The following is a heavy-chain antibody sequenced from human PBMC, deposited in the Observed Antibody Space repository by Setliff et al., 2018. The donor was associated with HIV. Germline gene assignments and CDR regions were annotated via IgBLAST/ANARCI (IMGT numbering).Heavy chain of an antibody. CDR3: ARWSTIAAPRYAFDI. CDR1: GFSISSGYY. V-gene: IGHV4-38-2*01. Sequence: SETLSLTCAVSGFSISSGYYWGWFRQTPGKGLEWIGSIYHSRTTYYNPSLRSRVTTTVETSKNQFSLKLSSVTAADTAVYYCARWSTIAAPRYAFDIWGQGTMVTVSS. CDR2: IYHSRTT. J-gene: IGHJ3*02. D-gene: IGHD6-13*01.